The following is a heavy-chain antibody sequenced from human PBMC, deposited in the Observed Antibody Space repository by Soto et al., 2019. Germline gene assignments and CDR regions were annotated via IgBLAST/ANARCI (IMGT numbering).Heavy chain of an antibody. V-gene: IGHV4-31*03. CDR3: ASERHDYYDSSGYLDY. Sequence: QVQLQESGPGLVKPSQTLSLTCTVSGGSISSGGYYWSWIRQHPGKGLEWIGYIYYSGSTYYSPSLKRRVTISVDTSKNQYSLKLSSVTAADTAVYYCASERHDYYDSSGYLDYWGQGTLVTVSS. D-gene: IGHD3-22*01. J-gene: IGHJ4*02. CDR2: IYYSGST. CDR1: GGSISSGGYY.